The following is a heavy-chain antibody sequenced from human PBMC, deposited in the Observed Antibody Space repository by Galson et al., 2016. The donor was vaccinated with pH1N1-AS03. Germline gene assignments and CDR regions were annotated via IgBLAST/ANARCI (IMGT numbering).Heavy chain of an antibody. CDR2: ISGADLST. CDR1: GFTFGTYA. CDR3: ANPRASGTTMVTRLDY. J-gene: IGHJ4*02. V-gene: IGHV3-23*01. Sequence: SLRLSCAASGFTFGTYAMSWVRQAPGKGLEWVSSISGADLSTYYADSVKGRFTVSRDNSKNTLYLQMNGLRAEDTAIYYCANPRASGTTMVTRLDYWGQGILVTVSS. D-gene: IGHD5-18*01.